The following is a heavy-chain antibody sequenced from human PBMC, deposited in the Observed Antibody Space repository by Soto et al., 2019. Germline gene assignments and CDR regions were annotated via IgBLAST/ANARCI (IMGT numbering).Heavy chain of an antibody. D-gene: IGHD1-1*01. Sequence: SVKVSCKASGFTFTSSAVQWVRQARGQRLEWIGWIVVGSGNTNYAQKFQERVTITRDMSTSTAYMELSSLRSEDMAVYYCAAGVELEGYGMDVWGQGTTVTVSS. J-gene: IGHJ6*02. V-gene: IGHV1-58*01. CDR2: IVVGSGNT. CDR3: AAGVELEGYGMDV. CDR1: GFTFTSSA.